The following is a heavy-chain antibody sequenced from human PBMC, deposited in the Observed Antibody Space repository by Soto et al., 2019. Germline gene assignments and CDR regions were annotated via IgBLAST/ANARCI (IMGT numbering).Heavy chain of an antibody. J-gene: IGHJ6*02. V-gene: IGHV1-69*13. CDR2: IIPIFGTA. D-gene: IGHD6-19*01. CDR3: ASTSKGIAVAVRVDYYYGMDV. Sequence: ASVKVSCKASGGTFSSYAISWVRQAPGQGLEWMGGIIPIFGTANYAQKFQGRVTITADESTSTAYMELSSLRSEDTAVYYCASTSKGIAVAVRVDYYYGMDVWGQGTTVTVSS. CDR1: GGTFSSYA.